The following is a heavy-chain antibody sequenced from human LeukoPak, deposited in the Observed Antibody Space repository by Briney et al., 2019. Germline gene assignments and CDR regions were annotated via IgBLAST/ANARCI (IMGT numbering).Heavy chain of an antibody. J-gene: IGHJ5*02. CDR2: IYYSEST. D-gene: IGHD4-17*01. CDR3: ARQTTVTYNWFDP. V-gene: IGHV4-39*01. Sequence: PSETLSLTCTVSGGSISSSSYYWGWIRQPPGKGLEWIGSIYYSESTYYNPSLKSRVTISVDTSKNQFSLKLSSVTAADTAVYCWARQTTVTYNWFDPWGQGTLVTVSS. CDR1: GGSISSSSYY.